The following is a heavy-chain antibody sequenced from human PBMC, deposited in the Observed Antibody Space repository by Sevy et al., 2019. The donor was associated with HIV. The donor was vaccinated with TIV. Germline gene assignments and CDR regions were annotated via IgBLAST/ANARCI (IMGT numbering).Heavy chain of an antibody. CDR3: ARARGTVTVISHFDY. Sequence: SETLSLTCAVSGASISSGDYSWNWIRQPPGKGLEWIGYIYHSGSTYYNPSLKSRVIISVDRSKNQFSLKLSSVTAADTAVYYCARARGTVTVISHFDYWGQGTLVTVSS. CDR2: IYHSGST. J-gene: IGHJ4*02. D-gene: IGHD4-4*01. V-gene: IGHV4-30-2*01. CDR1: GASISSGDYS.